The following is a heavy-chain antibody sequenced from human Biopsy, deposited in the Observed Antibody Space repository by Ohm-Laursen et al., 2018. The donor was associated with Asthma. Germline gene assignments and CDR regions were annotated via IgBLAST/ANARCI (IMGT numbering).Heavy chain of an antibody. V-gene: IGHV4-59*07. J-gene: IGHJ5*02. CDR3: ARLADCSGGACYSYGWFDP. D-gene: IGHD2-15*01. CDR1: GGSIRSHD. Sequence: SDTLSLTCTVSGGSIRSHDWTWIRLPPGKGLEYIGGVSHTGSTNYNPSLKSRVTMSLDTSKSQFSLRLTSVTPADTAVYYCARLADCSGGACYSYGWFDPWGQGTRVTVSS. CDR2: VSHTGST.